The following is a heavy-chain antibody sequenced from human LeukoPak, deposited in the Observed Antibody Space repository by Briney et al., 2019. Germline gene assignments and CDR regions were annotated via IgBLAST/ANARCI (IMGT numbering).Heavy chain of an antibody. CDR1: GFSFSSAW. Sequence: PGGSLRLSCVASGFSFSSAWMTWVRQAPGKGLEWVGHIKSKTDGGTTDYAAPVKGRFTISRDDSKNTLSLQMNSLKIEDTAVYFCTKASGYGPLYHFDYWGQGILVTVSS. CDR2: IKSKTDGGTT. CDR3: TKASGYGPLYHFDY. J-gene: IGHJ4*02. V-gene: IGHV3-15*01. D-gene: IGHD5-12*01.